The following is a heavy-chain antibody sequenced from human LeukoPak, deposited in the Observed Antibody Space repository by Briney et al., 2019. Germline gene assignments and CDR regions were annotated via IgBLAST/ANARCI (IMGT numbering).Heavy chain of an antibody. CDR1: GGSISSSSYY. CDR3: ARTARWELTQYYYDY. V-gene: IGHV4-39*01. D-gene: IGHD1-26*01. Sequence: SETLSLTCTVSGGSISSSSYYWGWIRQPPGKGLEWIGSIYYSGSTYYNPSLKSRVTISVDTSKNQFSLKLSSVPAADTAVYYCARTARWELTQYYYDYWGQGTLVTVSS. J-gene: IGHJ4*02. CDR2: IYYSGST.